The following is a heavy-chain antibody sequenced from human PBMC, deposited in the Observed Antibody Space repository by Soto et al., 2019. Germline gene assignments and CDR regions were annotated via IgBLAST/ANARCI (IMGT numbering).Heavy chain of an antibody. V-gene: IGHV3-33*01. CDR1: GFTFSSYG. D-gene: IGHD3-10*01. J-gene: IGHJ6*02. CDR2: IWYDGSNK. Sequence: RRLSCAASGFTFSSYGMHWVRQAPGKGLEWVAVIWYDGSNKYYADSVKGRFTISRDNSKNTLYLQMNSLRAEDTAVYYCARAGITMVRGDLGMDVWGQGTTVTVSS. CDR3: ARAGITMVRGDLGMDV.